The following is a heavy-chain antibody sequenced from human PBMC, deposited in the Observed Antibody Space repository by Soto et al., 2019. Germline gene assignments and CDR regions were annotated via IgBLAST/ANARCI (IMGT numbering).Heavy chain of an antibody. CDR2: ISAYNGNT. V-gene: IGHV1-18*01. J-gene: IGHJ3*02. CDR1: GYTFTSYG. Sequence: GASVKVSCKASGYTFTSYGISWVRQAPGQGLEWMGWISAYNGNTNYAQKLLGRVTMTTDTSTSTAYMELRSLRSDDTAVYYCARGSWVYDYIWGSYRENDAFDIWGQGTMVTVSS. CDR3: ARGSWVYDYIWGSYRENDAFDI. D-gene: IGHD3-16*02.